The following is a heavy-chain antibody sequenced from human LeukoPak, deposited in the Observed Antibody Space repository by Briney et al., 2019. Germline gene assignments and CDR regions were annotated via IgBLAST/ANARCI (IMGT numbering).Heavy chain of an antibody. CDR3: AKVLLASGWHYDSSGYYPPPGYFDY. Sequence: GGSLRLSCAASGFTFSSYAMSWVRQAPGKGLEWVSAISGSGGSTYYADSVKGRFTISRDNSKNTLYLQMNSLRAEDTAVYYCAKVLLASGWHYDSSGYYPPPGYFDYWGQGTLVTVSS. CDR2: ISGSGGST. D-gene: IGHD3-22*01. CDR1: GFTFSSYA. V-gene: IGHV3-23*01. J-gene: IGHJ4*02.